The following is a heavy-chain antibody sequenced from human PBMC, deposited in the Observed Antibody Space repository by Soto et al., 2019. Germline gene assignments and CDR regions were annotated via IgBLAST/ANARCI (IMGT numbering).Heavy chain of an antibody. V-gene: IGHV5-51*01. CDR2: IFPGNSNT. J-gene: IGHJ4*02. CDR3: ASQYVGVPTIPLLSYHY. D-gene: IGHD2-21*02. Sequence: GESLKISCKGSGYPFTGYWIACVRQMPGKGLEWMGIIFPGNSNTRYSPSFQGQVTISVDKSISTAYLQWSSLKASDTAMYFCASQYVGVPTIPLLSYHYRGQGTLVTVSS. CDR1: GYPFTGYW.